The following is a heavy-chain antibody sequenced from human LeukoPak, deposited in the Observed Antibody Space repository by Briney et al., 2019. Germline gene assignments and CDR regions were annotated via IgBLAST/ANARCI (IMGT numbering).Heavy chain of an antibody. CDR2: IKQDGSEK. CDR3: ARILGVFITMPTGWFDP. J-gene: IGHJ5*02. CDR1: GFTFSSYW. V-gene: IGHV3-7*01. Sequence: PGGSLRLSCAASGFTFSSYWMSWVRQAPGKGLEWVANIKQDGSEKYYVDSVKGRFTISRDNAKNSLYLQMNSLRAEDTAVYYCARILGVFITMPTGWFDPWGQGTLVTVSS. D-gene: IGHD3-10*01.